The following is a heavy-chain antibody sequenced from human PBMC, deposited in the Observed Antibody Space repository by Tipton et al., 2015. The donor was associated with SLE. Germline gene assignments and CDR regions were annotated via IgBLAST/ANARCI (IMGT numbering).Heavy chain of an antibody. J-gene: IGHJ3*02. V-gene: IGHV4-59*01. D-gene: IGHD3-16*01. CDR1: GGSISSYY. Sequence: TLSLTCTVSGGSISSYYWSWIRQPPGKELEWIGYIYYSGSTNYNPSLKSRVSISVDTSKNHFSLKLSSVTAADTALYYCAKALWADKDFAIVVRLRSFEIWGQGTMVTVSA. CDR2: IYYSGST. CDR3: AKALWADKDFAIVVRLRSFEI.